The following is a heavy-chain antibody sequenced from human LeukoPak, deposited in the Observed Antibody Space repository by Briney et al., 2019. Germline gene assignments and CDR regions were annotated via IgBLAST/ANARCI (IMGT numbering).Heavy chain of an antibody. CDR1: GGSISSYY. CDR3: ARSLMVYAQFDY. CDR2: IYYSGST. V-gene: IGHV4-59*01. Sequence: PSETLSLTCTVSGGSISSYYWSWIRQPPGKGLEWIGYIYYSGSTNYNPSLQSRVTISVDTSKNQFSLKLSSVTAADTAVYYCARSLMVYAQFDYWGQGTLVTVSS. D-gene: IGHD2-8*01. J-gene: IGHJ4*02.